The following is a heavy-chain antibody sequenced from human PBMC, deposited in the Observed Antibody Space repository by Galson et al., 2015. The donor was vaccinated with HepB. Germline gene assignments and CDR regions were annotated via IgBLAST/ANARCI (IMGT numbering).Heavy chain of an antibody. V-gene: IGHV1-24*01. CDR1: GYSLSEFP. J-gene: IGHJ3*02. CDR3: AGGGHYGAFDI. Sequence: SVKVSCKVAGYSLSEFPLHWVRQAPGKGLEWMGGLDPEDGEAIYTQRFQGRVIMTEDTSTDTAHMELSGLRVEDTAVYYCAGGGHYGAFDIWGQGTTVIVSS. CDR2: LDPEDGEA. D-gene: IGHD3-16*01.